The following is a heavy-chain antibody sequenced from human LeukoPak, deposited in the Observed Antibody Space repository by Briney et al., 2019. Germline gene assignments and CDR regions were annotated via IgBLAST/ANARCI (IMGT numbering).Heavy chain of an antibody. CDR2: ISAYNGNT. Sequence: EASVKVSCKASGYTFTSYGISWVRQAPGQGLEWMGWISAYNGNTNYAQKLQGRVTMTTDTSTSTAYMELRSLRSDDTAVYYCARDRNYDILTGYYPGLDYWGQGTLVTVS. V-gene: IGHV1-18*01. CDR3: ARDRNYDILTGYYPGLDY. J-gene: IGHJ4*02. CDR1: GYTFTSYG. D-gene: IGHD3-9*01.